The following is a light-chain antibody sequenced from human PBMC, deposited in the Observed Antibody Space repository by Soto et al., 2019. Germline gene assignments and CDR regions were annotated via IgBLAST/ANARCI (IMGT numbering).Light chain of an antibody. V-gene: IGKV3-15*01. CDR2: GAS. CDR1: QSVSSN. Sequence: EIVMTQSPATLSVSPGERATLSCRASQSVSSNLAWYQQKPGQAPRLLIYGASTRATGIPARFSGSGSGTEFTLTISRLQSEDFEVYYCQQYNNWQWTFGQGTKVEIK. CDR3: QQYNNWQWT. J-gene: IGKJ1*01.